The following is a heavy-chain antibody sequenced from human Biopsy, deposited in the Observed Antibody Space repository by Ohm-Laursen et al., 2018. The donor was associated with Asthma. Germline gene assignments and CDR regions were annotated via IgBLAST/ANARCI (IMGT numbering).Heavy chain of an antibody. J-gene: IGHJ4*02. V-gene: IGHV3-53*01. CDR3: ARGDSSNWSHYYFDY. CDR1: GFAVSRDH. Sequence: SLRLSCAASGFAVSRDHMFWVRQAPGKGLEWVSVIYSGGPSHTADSVRGRFTISRDYSKNTLYLQMHSLRAEDPAVYYCARGDSSNWSHYYFDYWGQGTLVTVSP. D-gene: IGHD3-22*01. CDR2: IYSGGPS.